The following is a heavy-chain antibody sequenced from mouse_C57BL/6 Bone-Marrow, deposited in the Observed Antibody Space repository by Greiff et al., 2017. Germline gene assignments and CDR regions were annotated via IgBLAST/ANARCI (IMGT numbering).Heavy chain of an antibody. J-gene: IGHJ2*01. CDR1: GYTFTNYW. CDR3: AREDYYGSSPYFDY. CDR2: IYPGGGYT. V-gene: IGHV1-63*01. Sequence: QVQLKESGAELVRPGTSVKMSCKASGYTFTNYWIGWAKQRPGHGLEWIGDIYPGGGYTNYNEKFKGKATLTADKSSSTAYMQFSSLTSEDSAIYYCAREDYYGSSPYFDYWGQGTTLTVSS. D-gene: IGHD1-1*01.